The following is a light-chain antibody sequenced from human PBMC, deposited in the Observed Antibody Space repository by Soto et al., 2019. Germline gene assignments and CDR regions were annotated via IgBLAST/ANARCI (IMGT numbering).Light chain of an antibody. CDR1: QNINNY. Sequence: EIVLTQSPATLSLSPGDTATLSCRASQNINNYLAWYQQKPGQAPRLLIYDASNRATGIPQRFSGRGSGTDFTRTSSSLEPEDFAVYYCQQRTDWPPLTFGGGTNVEVK. CDR3: QQRTDWPPLT. J-gene: IGKJ4*01. CDR2: DAS. V-gene: IGKV3-11*01.